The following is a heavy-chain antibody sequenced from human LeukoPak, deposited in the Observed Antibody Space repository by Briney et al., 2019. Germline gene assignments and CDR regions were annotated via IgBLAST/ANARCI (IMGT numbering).Heavy chain of an antibody. J-gene: IGHJ4*02. Sequence: RSSETLSLTCTVSGYSISSGYYWGWIRQPPGKGLEWIGSIYHSGSTYYNPSLKSRVTISVDTSKNQFSLKLSSVTTADTAVYYCARDSSSGSYVDYWGQGTLVTVSS. CDR2: IYHSGST. CDR1: GYSISSGYY. V-gene: IGHV4-38-2*02. CDR3: ARDSSSGSYVDY. D-gene: IGHD1-26*01.